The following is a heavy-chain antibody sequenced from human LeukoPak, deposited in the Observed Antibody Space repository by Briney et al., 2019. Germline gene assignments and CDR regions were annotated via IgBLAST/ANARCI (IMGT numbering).Heavy chain of an antibody. V-gene: IGHV3-33*06. Sequence: PGGSLRLSCAASGFTFSSYGMHWVRQAPGKGLEWVAVIWYDGSNKYYADSVKGRFTISRDNSKNTLYLQMNSLRAEDTAVYYCAKDWAIFGVVTDLFDYWGQGTLVTVSS. D-gene: IGHD3-3*01. CDR2: IWYDGSNK. CDR3: AKDWAIFGVVTDLFDY. CDR1: GFTFSSYG. J-gene: IGHJ4*02.